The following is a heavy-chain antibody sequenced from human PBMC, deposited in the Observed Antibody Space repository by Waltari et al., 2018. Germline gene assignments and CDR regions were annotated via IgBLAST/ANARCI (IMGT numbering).Heavy chain of an antibody. CDR1: GDSISGNYW. CDR3: AGDRAIGLFFDY. J-gene: IGHJ4*02. D-gene: IGHD2-2*01. Sequence: QVQLQESGQGLVKPSGTLSLTCAVSGDSISGNYWWSWVRQSPEKGLEWIGKGYHSGKTHYNPSLQSRVTISVDKPKNQFSLNLNSVTAADTAVYYGAGDRAIGLFFDYWGRGTLVTVSS. CDR2: GYHSGKT. V-gene: IGHV4-4*02.